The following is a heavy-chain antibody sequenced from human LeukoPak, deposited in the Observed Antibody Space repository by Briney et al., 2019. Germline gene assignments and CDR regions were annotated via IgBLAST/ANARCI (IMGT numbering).Heavy chain of an antibody. V-gene: IGHV3-23*01. D-gene: IGHD3-22*01. CDR2: ISGSGDST. Sequence: GGSLRLSCAASGFTLSSYAMAWVRQAPGKGLEWVSFISGSGDSTYYADSVKGRFTISRDNSKNTLYLQMNCLRAEDTAVYYCARDYYDSRGYYYFDSWGQGTLVTVSS. CDR3: ARDYYDSRGYYYFDS. CDR1: GFTLSSYA. J-gene: IGHJ4*02.